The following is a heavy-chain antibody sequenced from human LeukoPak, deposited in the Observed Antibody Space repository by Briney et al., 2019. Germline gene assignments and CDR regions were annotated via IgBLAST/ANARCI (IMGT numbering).Heavy chain of an antibody. J-gene: IGHJ4*02. CDR1: GDSISGSSYY. Sequence: SETLSLTCTVSGDSISGSSYYWGWLRLPPGKGLEWIGTIYYSGSTYYNPSLKSRVTISVDTSKNQFSLKLTSVTAADTAVYYCARDRRGYGDYVSYWGQGTLVTVSS. CDR3: ARDRRGYGDYVSY. CDR2: IYYSGST. V-gene: IGHV4-39*07. D-gene: IGHD4-17*01.